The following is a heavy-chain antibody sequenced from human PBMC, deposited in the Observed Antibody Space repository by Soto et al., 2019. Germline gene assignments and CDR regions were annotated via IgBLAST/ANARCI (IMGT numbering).Heavy chain of an antibody. CDR1: GFTFTSSA. CDR2: IVVDSGNT. J-gene: IGHJ6*02. CDR3: AAVPPLRGNCSSTSCYPKGYYYYGMDV. D-gene: IGHD2-2*01. V-gene: IGHV1-58*01. Sequence: GASVKVSCKASGFTFTSSAVQWVRQARGQRLEWIGWIVVDSGNTNYAQKFQERVTITRDMSTSTAYMELSSLRSEDTAVYYCAAVPPLRGNCSSTSCYPKGYYYYGMDVWG.